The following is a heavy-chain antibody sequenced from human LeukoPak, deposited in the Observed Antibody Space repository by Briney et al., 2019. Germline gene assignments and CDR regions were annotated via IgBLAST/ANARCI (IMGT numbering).Heavy chain of an antibody. D-gene: IGHD5-18*01. CDR2: ISSSSSII. CDR1: GFTFSSYS. J-gene: IGHJ3*02. V-gene: IGHV3-48*04. CDR3: AREYTAMASYAFDI. Sequence: GGSLRLSCAASGFTFSSYSMNWVRQAPGKGLEWVSYISSSSSIIYYADSVKGRFTISRDNAKNSLYLQMNSLRAEDTAVYYCAREYTAMASYAFDIWGQGTMVTVSS.